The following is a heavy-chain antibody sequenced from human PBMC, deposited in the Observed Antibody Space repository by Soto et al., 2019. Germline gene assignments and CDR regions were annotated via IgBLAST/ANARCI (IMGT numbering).Heavy chain of an antibody. CDR1: GYTFTGHY. CDR2: IGPASGDT. V-gene: IGHV1-2*02. Sequence: ASVKVSCKASGYTFTGHYIHWVRQAPGQGPEWMGEIGPASGDTRYAQKFQGRVTMTRDTSITTVYMELNNLTPDDTAVYYCGRGRSGQLVVFYWGQGTPVTVS. J-gene: IGHJ4*02. CDR3: GRGRSGQLVVFY. D-gene: IGHD3-10*01.